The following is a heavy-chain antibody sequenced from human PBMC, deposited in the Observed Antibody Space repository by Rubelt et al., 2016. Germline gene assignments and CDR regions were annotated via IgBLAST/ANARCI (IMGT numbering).Heavy chain of an antibody. Sequence: SLTCAVSGGSINDNNWWSWVRQPPGKGLEWIGEISHSGSTSYNPSLQSRVTISMDKSMHHFSLRLSSVTAADTAVYYCATDVTYYDFWSGYYKDYWGQGTLVTVSS. CDR3: ATDVTYYDFWSGYYKDY. J-gene: IGHJ4*02. CDR1: GGSINDNNW. V-gene: IGHV4-4*02. CDR2: ISHSGST. D-gene: IGHD3-3*01.